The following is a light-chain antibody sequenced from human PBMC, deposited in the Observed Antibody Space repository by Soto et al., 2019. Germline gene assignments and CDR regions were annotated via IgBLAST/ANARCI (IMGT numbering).Light chain of an antibody. CDR2: GAS. CDR1: QSVSSSY. V-gene: IGKV3-20*01. CDR3: QQYGSSLLT. Sequence: EIVLTQSPGTLSLSPGERATLSCRASQSVSSSYLAWYQQKPGQAPRLLIYGASSRATGSPDRFSGSGSGTDFTLTISRLEPEDYAVYYCQQYGSSLLTFGQGTKVEIK. J-gene: IGKJ1*01.